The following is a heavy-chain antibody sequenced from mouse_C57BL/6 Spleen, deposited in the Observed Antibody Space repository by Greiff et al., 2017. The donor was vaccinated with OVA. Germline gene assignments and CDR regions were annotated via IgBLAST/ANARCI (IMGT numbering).Heavy chain of an antibody. CDR1: GYTFTSYW. V-gene: IGHV1-55*01. CDR3: ARYLLLRVVEGYYAMDY. Sequence: QVQLQQPGAELVKPGASVKMSCKASGYTFTSYWITWVKQRPGQGLEWIGDIYPGSGSTNYNEKFKSKATLTVDTSSSTAYMQLSSLTSEDSAVYYCARYLLLRVVEGYYAMDYWGQGTSVTVSS. CDR2: IYPGSGST. D-gene: IGHD1-1*01. J-gene: IGHJ4*01.